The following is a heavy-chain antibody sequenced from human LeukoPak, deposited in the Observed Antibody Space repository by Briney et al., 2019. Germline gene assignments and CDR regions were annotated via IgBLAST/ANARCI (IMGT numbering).Heavy chain of an antibody. J-gene: IGHJ5*02. Sequence: SQTLSPTCDISGDSVSSNSAAWNWIRQSPSIGLEWLGRTYYTSKWYADYAVSVKGRITINPDTSKNQVSLQLNSVTPEDTAMYYCARDGSSGWSNNWFDPWGQGTLVTVSS. V-gene: IGHV6-1*01. CDR3: ARDGSSGWSNNWFDP. CDR1: GDSVSSNSAA. CDR2: TYYTSKWYA. D-gene: IGHD6-19*01.